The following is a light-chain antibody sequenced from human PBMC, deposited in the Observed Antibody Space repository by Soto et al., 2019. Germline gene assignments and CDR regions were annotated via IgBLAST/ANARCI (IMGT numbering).Light chain of an antibody. Sequence: EIVLTQSPGTLSLSPGERATLSCRASQSVSSTYFAWYQQKPGQAPRLLIYGASFRATGIPDRFSGSGSGTDFTLTITRLEPDDFAVYYCQQYGDSPLYTFGQGTKLEIK. CDR1: QSVSSTY. CDR3: QQYGDSPLYT. CDR2: GAS. J-gene: IGKJ2*01. V-gene: IGKV3-20*01.